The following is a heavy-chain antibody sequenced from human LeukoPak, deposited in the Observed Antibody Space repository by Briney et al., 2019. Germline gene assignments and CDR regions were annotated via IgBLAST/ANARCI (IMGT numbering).Heavy chain of an antibody. D-gene: IGHD3-22*01. Sequence: PGGSLRLSCAASGFTFSDYYMSWLRQAPGKGLEWVSYISSSGSTTYYADSVKGRFTISRDNAKNSLSLQMNSLRAEDTAVYYCARDPLYYYDGDAFDIWGQGTMVTVSS. CDR2: ISSSGSTT. V-gene: IGHV3-11*01. CDR1: GFTFSDYY. CDR3: ARDPLYYYDGDAFDI. J-gene: IGHJ3*02.